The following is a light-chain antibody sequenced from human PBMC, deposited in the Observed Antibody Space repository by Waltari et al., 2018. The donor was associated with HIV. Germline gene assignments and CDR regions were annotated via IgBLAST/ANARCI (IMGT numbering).Light chain of an antibody. Sequence: EIVLTQSPGTLSLSPGERATLSCRASQSVTSSYLNWYQQKPGQPPRLLIYGAFSMATGIPDRFSGSGSGTDFSLTISSLEPEDFAVYYCQQYDTSSWTLGQGTKVEIK. V-gene: IGKV3-20*01. CDR3: QQYDTSSWT. CDR2: GAF. CDR1: QSVTSSY. J-gene: IGKJ1*01.